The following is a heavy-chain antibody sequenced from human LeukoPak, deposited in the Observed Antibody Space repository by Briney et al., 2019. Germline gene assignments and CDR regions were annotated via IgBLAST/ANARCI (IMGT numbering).Heavy chain of an antibody. D-gene: IGHD3-16*01. V-gene: IGHV3-11*04. CDR3: ARDTTGARRGGKGIPFDY. CDR1: GFTFSDYY. J-gene: IGHJ4*02. CDR2: ISSSGSTI. Sequence: PGGSLRLSCAASGFTFSDYYMSWIRQAPGKGLEWVSYISSSGSTIYYADSVKGRFTISRDNAKNSLYLRMNSLRAEDTAVYYCARDTTGARRGGKGIPFDYWGQGTLVTVSS.